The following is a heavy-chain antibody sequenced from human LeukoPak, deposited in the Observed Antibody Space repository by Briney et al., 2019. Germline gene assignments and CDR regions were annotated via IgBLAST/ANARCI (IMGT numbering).Heavy chain of an antibody. CDR1: GFIFGSYA. Sequence: GGSLRLSCSASGFIFGSYALHWVRQAPGKGLQYVSSIGGNGGGTYYGDSVRGRFTISRDNSKNTLYLQMNSLRAEDTAVYYCAKDGGYRPLGDFDYWGQGTLVTVSS. J-gene: IGHJ4*02. V-gene: IGHV3-64*04. CDR3: AKDGGYRPLGDFDY. D-gene: IGHD5-24*01. CDR2: IGGNGGGT.